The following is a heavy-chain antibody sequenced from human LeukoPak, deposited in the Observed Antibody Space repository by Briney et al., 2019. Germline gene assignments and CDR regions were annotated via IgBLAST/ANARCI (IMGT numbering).Heavy chain of an antibody. D-gene: IGHD1-26*01. CDR3: ARGIVGAIDY. J-gene: IGHJ4*02. Sequence: SETLSLTCAVYGGSFSGYYWSWIRQPPGKGLEWIGEIYHSGSTNYNPSLKSRVTISVDKSKNQFSLKLSSVTAADTAVYYCARGIVGAIDYWGQGTLVTVSS. V-gene: IGHV4-34*01. CDR2: IYHSGST. CDR1: GGSFSGYY.